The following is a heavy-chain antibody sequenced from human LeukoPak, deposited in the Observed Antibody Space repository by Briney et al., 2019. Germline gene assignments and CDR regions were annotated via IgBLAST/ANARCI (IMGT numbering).Heavy chain of an antibody. V-gene: IGHV1-2*02. D-gene: IGHD3-9*01. CDR3: AREETYDILTGYQDAFDI. Sequence: ASVKVSCKAFGYIFTSYFMHWVRQAPGQGLEWMGWINPNSGGTHYAQKFQGRVTMTRDTSISTAYMEVSRLKSDDTAVYYCAREETYDILTGYQDAFDIWGQGTMVTVSS. J-gene: IGHJ3*02. CDR2: INPNSGGT. CDR1: GYIFTSYF.